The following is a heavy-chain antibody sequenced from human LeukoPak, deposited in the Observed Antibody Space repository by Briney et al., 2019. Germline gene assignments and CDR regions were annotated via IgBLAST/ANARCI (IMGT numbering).Heavy chain of an antibody. D-gene: IGHD3-22*01. CDR2: IYHSGST. V-gene: IGHV4-30-2*01. J-gene: IGHJ4*02. Sequence: SETLSLTCTVSGGSISSGGYYWSWIRQPPGKGLEWIGYIYHSGSTYYNPSLKSRVTISVDTSKNQFSLKLSSVTAADTAVYYCARDRNYYQDYWGQGTLVTVSS. CDR1: GGSISSGGYY. CDR3: ARDRNYYQDY.